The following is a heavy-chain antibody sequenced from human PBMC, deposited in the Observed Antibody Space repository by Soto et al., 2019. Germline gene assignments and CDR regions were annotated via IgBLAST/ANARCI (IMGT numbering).Heavy chain of an antibody. CDR1: GFTVSSNY. D-gene: IGHD3-9*01. CDR3: AREKYDILTGIYYYGMDV. J-gene: IGHJ6*02. Sequence: GGSLRLSCAASGFTVSSNYMSWVRQAPGKGLEWVLFIYSGGSTYFADSVKGRFTISRDNSKNTLYLQMNSLRAEDTAVYYCAREKYDILTGIYYYGMDVWGQGTTVTVSS. V-gene: IGHV3-53*01. CDR2: IYSGGST.